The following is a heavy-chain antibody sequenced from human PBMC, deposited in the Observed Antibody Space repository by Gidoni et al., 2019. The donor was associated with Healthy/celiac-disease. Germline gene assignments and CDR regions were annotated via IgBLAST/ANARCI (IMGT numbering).Heavy chain of an antibody. CDR2: IYSGGST. V-gene: IGHV3-66*02. J-gene: IGHJ3*02. CDR1: GFTVSSNY. CDR3: ARAELGQNAFDI. D-gene: IGHD7-27*01. Sequence: EVQLVASGGGLVQPGGSLRLYCAASGFTVSSNYMRWVRQAPGKGLEWVSVIYSGGSTYYADSVKGRFTISRDNSNNTLYLQMNSLRAEDTAVYYCARAELGQNAFDIWGQGTMVTVSS.